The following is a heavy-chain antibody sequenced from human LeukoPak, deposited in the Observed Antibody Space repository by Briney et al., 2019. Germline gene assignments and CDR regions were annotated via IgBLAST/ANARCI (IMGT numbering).Heavy chain of an antibody. CDR3: ARAIGADNWLDP. J-gene: IGHJ5*02. V-gene: IGHV1-46*01. CDR2: INPSGGST. Sequence: ASVKVSCKASGYTFTSYYMHWVRQAPGQGLEWMGIINPSGGSTSYAQKFQGRVTMTRDMSTSTVYMELSSLRSEDTAVYYCARAIGADNWLDPWGQGTLVTVSS. D-gene: IGHD1-26*01. CDR1: GYTFTSYY.